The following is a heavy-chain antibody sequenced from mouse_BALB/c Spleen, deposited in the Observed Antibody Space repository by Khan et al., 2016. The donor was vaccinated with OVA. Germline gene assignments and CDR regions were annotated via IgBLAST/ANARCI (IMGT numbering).Heavy chain of an antibody. D-gene: IGHD1-1*01. Sequence: VQLQQSGAELAKPGASVKMSCKASGYTFINYWILWVKQRPGQGLEWIGYINPSTGYTEYNQNFKDKSTLTADKSSSTAYMQRSSLTSEDSAVYYCARRGLRWNCDYGGQGTTLTVSS. CDR1: GYTFINYW. V-gene: IGHV1-7*01. CDR2: INPSTGYT. J-gene: IGHJ2*01. CDR3: ARRGLRWNCDY.